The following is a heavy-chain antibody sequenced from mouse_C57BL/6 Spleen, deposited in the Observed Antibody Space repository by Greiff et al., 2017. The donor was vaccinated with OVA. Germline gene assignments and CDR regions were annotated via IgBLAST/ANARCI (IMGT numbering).Heavy chain of an antibody. Sequence: QVQLKESGAELARPGASVKMSCKASGYTFTSYTMHWVKQRPGPGLEWIGYINPSSGYTKYNQKFKDKATLTADKSSSTAYMQLSSLTSEDSAVYYCARSDYYGSSYVDYWGQGTTLTVSS. J-gene: IGHJ2*01. CDR3: ARSDYYGSSYVDY. D-gene: IGHD1-1*01. CDR1: GYTFTSYT. V-gene: IGHV1-4*01. CDR2: INPSSGYT.